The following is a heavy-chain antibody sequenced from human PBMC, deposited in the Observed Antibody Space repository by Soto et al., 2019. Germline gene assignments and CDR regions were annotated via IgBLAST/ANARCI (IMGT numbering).Heavy chain of an antibody. CDR2: IDWDDDK. J-gene: IGHJ6*02. CDR3: AHIRGAGAYYYYPMDV. CDR1: GFSLTTPGMC. D-gene: IGHD3-10*01. V-gene: IGHV2-70*12. Sequence: SGPTLVNPRQTLTLTCTFSGFSLTTPGMCVSWIRQPPGKALEWLAVIDWDDDKYYSTSLKTRLSISMDTSKNQVVLEMTNVAPVDTATYYCAHIRGAGAYYYYPMDVWGQGTTVTVSS.